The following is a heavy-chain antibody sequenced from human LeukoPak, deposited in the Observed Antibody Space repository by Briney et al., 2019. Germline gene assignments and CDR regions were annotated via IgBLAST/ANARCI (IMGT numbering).Heavy chain of an antibody. CDR1: GYTFTTYY. V-gene: IGHV1-46*01. CDR2: INPSADST. Sequence: ASVKVSCKASGYTFTTYYMHWVRQAPGQGLEWMGVINPSADSTSYAQKFQGRVIMTRDTSTSTVYVELNSLTSEDTAVYYCARDHSGSQHWFDPWGQGTMVTVSS. CDR3: ARDHSGSQHWFDP. D-gene: IGHD1-26*01. J-gene: IGHJ5*02.